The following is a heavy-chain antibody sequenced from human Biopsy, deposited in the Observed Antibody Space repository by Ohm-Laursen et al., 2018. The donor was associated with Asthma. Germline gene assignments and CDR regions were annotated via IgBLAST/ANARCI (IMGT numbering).Heavy chain of an antibody. J-gene: IGHJ4*02. CDR2: IHYSGST. CDR3: AGFCSGGNCPDH. V-gene: IGHV4-59*07. D-gene: IGHD2-15*01. Sequence: DTLSLTCTVSGVSIRSYYWTWIRQPPGKGLEWIGNIHYSGSTYSNPPLKSRVTISVDTSKKQISLRLSSVIAADTAVYYCAGFCSGGNCPDHWGQGTLVTVSS. CDR1: GVSIRSYY.